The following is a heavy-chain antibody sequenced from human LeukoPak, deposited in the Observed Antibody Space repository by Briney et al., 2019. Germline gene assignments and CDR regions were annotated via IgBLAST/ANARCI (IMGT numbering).Heavy chain of an antibody. CDR2: TSYDGRNK. CDR1: GFTFSTYW. D-gene: IGHD5-18*01. CDR3: ARDGYGLDTPMVSTNFDY. V-gene: IGHV3-30*03. J-gene: IGHJ4*02. Sequence: GGSLRLSCAGSGFTFSTYWMSWVRQAPGEGLEWVAVTSYDGRNKYYADSAKGRFTISRDNSKNTLYLQMNSLRPEDTAVYYCARDGYGLDTPMVSTNFDYWGQGTLVTVSS.